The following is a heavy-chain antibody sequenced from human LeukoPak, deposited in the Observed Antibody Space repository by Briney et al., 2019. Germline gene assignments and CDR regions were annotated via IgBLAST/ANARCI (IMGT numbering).Heavy chain of an antibody. Sequence: PGGSLRLSCAASGFTFSSFWMGWVRQAPGKGLEWVASIKYDESEKHYMDSVKGRFTISRDSAKSSLYLQMNSLRAEDTAVYFCARVTTNGYFEYWGQGSLVTVSP. CDR3: ARVTTNGYFEY. CDR2: IKYDESEK. V-gene: IGHV3-7*04. D-gene: IGHD1-1*01. J-gene: IGHJ4*02. CDR1: GFTFSSFW.